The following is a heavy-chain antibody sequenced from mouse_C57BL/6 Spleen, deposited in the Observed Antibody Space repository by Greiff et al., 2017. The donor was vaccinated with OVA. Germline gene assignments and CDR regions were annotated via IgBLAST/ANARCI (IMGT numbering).Heavy chain of an antibody. J-gene: IGHJ2*01. CDR1: GYAFSSSW. CDR3: ASPYSNYFYYFDY. Sequence: VQLQESGPELVKPGASVKISCKASGYAFSSSWMNWVKQRPGKGLEWIGRIYPGDGDTNYNGKFKGKATLTADKSSSTAYMQLSSLTSEDSAVYFCASPYSNYFYYFDYWGQGTTLTVSS. V-gene: IGHV1-82*01. CDR2: IYPGDGDT. D-gene: IGHD2-5*01.